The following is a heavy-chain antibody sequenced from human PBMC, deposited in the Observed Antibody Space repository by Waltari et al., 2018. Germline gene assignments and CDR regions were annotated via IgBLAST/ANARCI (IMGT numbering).Heavy chain of an antibody. CDR1: GFTFSSYW. CDR3: ATGGYYYYYGMDV. D-gene: IGHD3-10*01. V-gene: IGHV3-74*02. CDR2: INSDGSST. Sequence: EVQLLESGGGLVQPGGSLRLSCAASGFTFSSYWMPWVRQAPGKGLVWVSRINSDGSSTSYADSVKGRFTISRDNAKNTLYLQMNSLRAEDTAVYYCATGGYYYYYGMDVWGQGTTVTVSS. J-gene: IGHJ6*02.